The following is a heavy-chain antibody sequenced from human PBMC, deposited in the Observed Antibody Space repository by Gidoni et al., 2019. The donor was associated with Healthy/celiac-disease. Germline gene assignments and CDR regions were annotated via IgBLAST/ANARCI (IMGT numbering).Heavy chain of an antibody. J-gene: IGHJ2*01. V-gene: IGHV3-13*01. CDR3: ARAGYSSGWYVDWYFDL. Sequence: EVQLVESGGGLVQPGGSLRLSCAASGFTFSSYDMHWVRQATGKGLEWVSAIGTAGDTYYPGSVKGRFTISRENAKNSLYLQMNSLRAGDTAVYYCARAGYSSGWYVDWYFDLWGRGTLVTVSS. CDR2: IGTAGDT. CDR1: GFTFSSYD. D-gene: IGHD6-19*01.